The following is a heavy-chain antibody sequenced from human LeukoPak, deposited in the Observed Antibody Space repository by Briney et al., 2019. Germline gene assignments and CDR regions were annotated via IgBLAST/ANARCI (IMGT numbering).Heavy chain of an antibody. J-gene: IGHJ6*03. V-gene: IGHV4-61*02. D-gene: IGHD2-2*01. Sequence: PSETLSLTCTVSGGSISSGSYYWSWIRQPAGKGLEWIGRIYTSGSTNYNPSLKSRVTISVDPSKNQFSLKLSSVTAADTAVYYCARAGYCSSTSCYWYYYYYMDVWGKGTTVTVSS. CDR3: ARAGYCSSTSCYWYYYYYMDV. CDR1: GGSISSGSYY. CDR2: IYTSGST.